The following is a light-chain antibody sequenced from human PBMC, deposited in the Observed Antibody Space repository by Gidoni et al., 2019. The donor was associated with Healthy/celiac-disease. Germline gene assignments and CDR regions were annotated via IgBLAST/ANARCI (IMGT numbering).Light chain of an antibody. CDR3: QQYSSYPLT. Sequence: DTQMTQSPFTLSASVGDRVTITCRASQSISSLLDWYQQKPEKAPILLNYKASSLESGVPSRFSSSGSGTEFTLTISSLQPDDLATYCCQQYSSYPLTFGGGTKVEIK. V-gene: IGKV1-5*03. CDR2: KAS. J-gene: IGKJ4*01. CDR1: QSISSL.